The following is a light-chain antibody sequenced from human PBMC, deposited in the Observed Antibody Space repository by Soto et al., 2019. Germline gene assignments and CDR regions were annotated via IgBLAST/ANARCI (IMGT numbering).Light chain of an antibody. J-gene: IGLJ1*01. Sequence: LTPPPPLSRAPGQAGTLSPPRTSRDVGSYNRVSWYQQPPGTAPKLMIYEVSNRPSGVPDRFSGSRSGNTASLTISGLQAEDEADYYCNSYTSSSTYVFGTGTKVT. CDR3: NSYTSSSTYV. CDR1: SRDVGSYNR. CDR2: EVS. V-gene: IGLV2-18*02.